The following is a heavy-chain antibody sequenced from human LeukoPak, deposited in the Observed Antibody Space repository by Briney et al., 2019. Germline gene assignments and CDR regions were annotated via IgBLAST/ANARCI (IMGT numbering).Heavy chain of an antibody. D-gene: IGHD3-10*01. V-gene: IGHV1-46*01. CDR1: GYTFTSYY. CDR3: ARVARSIGLGDY. CDR2: INPSGGST. J-gene: IGHJ4*02. Sequence: ASVKVSCKASGYTFTSYYMHWVRQAPGQGLEWMGIINPSGGSTSYAQKFQGRVTMTMDTSTSTVYMELSSLRSEDTAVYYCARVARSIGLGDYWGQGTLVTVSS.